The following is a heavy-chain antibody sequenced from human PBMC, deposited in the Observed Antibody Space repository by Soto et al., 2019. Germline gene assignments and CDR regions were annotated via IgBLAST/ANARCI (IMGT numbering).Heavy chain of an antibody. CDR3: AKSQYYYGSSFDY. V-gene: IGHV3-9*01. CDR1: GFTFDDYA. J-gene: IGHJ4*02. CDR2: ISWNSGSI. D-gene: IGHD3-10*01. Sequence: ESGGGLVQPGRSLRLSCAASGFTFDDYAMHWVRQAPGKGLEWVSGISWNSGSIGYADSVKGRFTISRDNAKNSLYLQMNSLRAEDTALYYCAKSQYYYGSSFDYWGQGTLVTVSS.